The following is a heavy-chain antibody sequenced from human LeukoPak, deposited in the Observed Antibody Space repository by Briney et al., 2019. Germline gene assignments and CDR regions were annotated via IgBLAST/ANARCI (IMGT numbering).Heavy chain of an antibody. Sequence: PGGSLRLSCAASGFTFSNAWMSWVRQAPGKGLEWVGRIRSKTDGGTTDYAAPVKGRFTISRDDSKNTLYLQMNSLKTEDTAVYYCTTEGWLLTSQRYYFDYWGQGTLVIVSS. CDR3: TTEGWLLTSQRYYFDY. D-gene: IGHD5-12*01. CDR1: GFTFSNAW. CDR2: IRSKTDGGTT. V-gene: IGHV3-15*01. J-gene: IGHJ4*02.